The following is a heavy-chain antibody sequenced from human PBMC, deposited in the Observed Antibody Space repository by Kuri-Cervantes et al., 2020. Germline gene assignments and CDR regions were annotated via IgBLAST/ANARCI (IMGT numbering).Heavy chain of an antibody. V-gene: IGHV6-1*01. Sequence: SSAFSGDIVSSDYAAWNWIRQSPSRGLEWLGRTYYRSKWYNDYAVSVKSRITINPDTSKNQFSLQLNSVTPEDTAVYYCARDRVQLWSIFDYWGQGTLVTVSS. CDR2: TYYRSKWYN. J-gene: IGHJ4*02. CDR1: GDIVSSDYAA. D-gene: IGHD5-18*01. CDR3: ARDRVQLWSIFDY.